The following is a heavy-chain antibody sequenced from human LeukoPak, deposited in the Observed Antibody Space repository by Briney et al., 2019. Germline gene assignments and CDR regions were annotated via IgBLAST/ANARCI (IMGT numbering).Heavy chain of an antibody. J-gene: IGHJ4*02. CDR1: GSTFSSYA. D-gene: IGHD7-27*01. V-gene: IGHV3-23*01. CDR3: AKGTGDTGYYFDY. CDR2: IRVGGEV. Sequence: GGSLRLSCAASGSTFSSYAMNWVRQAPGKGLEWVSGIRVGGEVHYADSVKGRFTISRDNSENTLYLQMSGLRAEDTAVYHCAKGTGDTGYYFDYWGQGTLVTVSS.